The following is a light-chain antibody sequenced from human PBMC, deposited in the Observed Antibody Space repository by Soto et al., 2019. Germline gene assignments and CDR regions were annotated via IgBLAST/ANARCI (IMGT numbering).Light chain of an antibody. CDR1: QSVSSSY. CDR2: GAS. J-gene: IGKJ4*01. V-gene: IGKV3-20*01. CDR3: QQYGSSPLT. Sequence: EIVLTQSPGTLSLSPGERATLSCRASQSVSSSYLAWYQQKPGQAPRLLIYGASSRATGIPDRFSGSGSGTDFTLTISRLEPEDFAMYYCQQYGSSPLTFRGGTKVEIK.